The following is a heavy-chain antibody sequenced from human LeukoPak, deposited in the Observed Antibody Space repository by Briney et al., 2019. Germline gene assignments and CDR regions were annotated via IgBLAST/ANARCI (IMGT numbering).Heavy chain of an antibody. Sequence: GGSLRLSCAASGFTFSNYWMYWVRQAPGKGLVWVSRINSEGRSTSYADSVKGRFTISRDNAENTLYLQMNSLRAEDTAVYYCARGTAGYHSSYFDYWGQGTLVTVSS. V-gene: IGHV3-74*01. CDR1: GFTFSNYW. CDR2: INSEGRST. J-gene: IGHJ4*02. D-gene: IGHD3-16*02. CDR3: ARGTAGYHSSYFDY.